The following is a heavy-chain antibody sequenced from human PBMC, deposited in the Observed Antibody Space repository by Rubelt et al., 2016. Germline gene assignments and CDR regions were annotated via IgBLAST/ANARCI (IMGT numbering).Heavy chain of an antibody. V-gene: IGHV3-74*02. CDR2: INRDGSDT. CDR3: ARDGV. Sequence: EVQLVESGGGLVKPGGSLRLSCAASGFTFSNYWMHWVRQAPGKGLVWVSRINRDGSDTSYADSVKGRFTISRDNAKMSLFLQMDRLGVEDTAVYYCARDGVWGQGTLVTVSA. D-gene: IGHD3-3*01. CDR1: GFTFSNYW. J-gene: IGHJ4*02.